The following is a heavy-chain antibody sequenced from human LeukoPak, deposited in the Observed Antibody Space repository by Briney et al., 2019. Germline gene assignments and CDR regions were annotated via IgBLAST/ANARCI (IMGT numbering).Heavy chain of an antibody. CDR2: IKSKTDGGTT. Sequence: PGGSLRLSCAASGFTFSNAWMSWVRQAPGKGLEWVGRIKSKTDGGTTDYAAPVKGRFTISRDDSKNTLYLQMNSLKTEDTAVYYCTTRPGIAARPEYFQHWGQGTLVTVSS. D-gene: IGHD6-6*01. J-gene: IGHJ1*01. CDR3: TTRPGIAARPEYFQH. CDR1: GFTFSNAW. V-gene: IGHV3-15*01.